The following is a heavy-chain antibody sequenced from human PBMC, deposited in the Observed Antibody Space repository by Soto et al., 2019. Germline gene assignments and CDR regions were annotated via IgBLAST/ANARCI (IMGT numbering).Heavy chain of an antibody. D-gene: IGHD3-22*01. CDR1: GFTFSSYS. J-gene: IGHJ4*02. Sequence: PGGSLRLSCAASGFTFSSYSMSWVRQAPGKGLEWVSYISSSSSTIYYADSVKGRFTISRDNAKNSLYLQMNSLRDEDTAVYYCARDSRYYYDSSGYSDYWGQGTLVTVSS. CDR3: ARDSRYYYDSSGYSDY. V-gene: IGHV3-48*02. CDR2: ISSSSSTI.